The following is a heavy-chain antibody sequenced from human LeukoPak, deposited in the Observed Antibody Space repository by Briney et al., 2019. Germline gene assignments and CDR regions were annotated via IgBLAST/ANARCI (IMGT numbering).Heavy chain of an antibody. Sequence: GRSLRLSCAASGFTFSSYGMHWVRQAPGKGLEWVAVIWYDGSNKYCADSVKGRFTISRDNSKNTLYLQMNSLRAEDTAVYYCAKVLDYYDSSGYSDAFDIWGQGTMVTVSS. CDR3: AKVLDYYDSSGYSDAFDI. D-gene: IGHD3-22*01. J-gene: IGHJ3*02. V-gene: IGHV3-33*06. CDR2: IWYDGSNK. CDR1: GFTFSSYG.